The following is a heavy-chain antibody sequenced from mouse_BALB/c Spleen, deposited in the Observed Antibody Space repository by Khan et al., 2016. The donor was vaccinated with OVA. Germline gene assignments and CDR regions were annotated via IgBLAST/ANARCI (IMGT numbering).Heavy chain of an antibody. CDR3: ARAIYDGYPPFAY. J-gene: IGHJ3*01. CDR1: GYTFTRYW. Sequence: QVQLQQSGAELAKPGASVKMSCKASGYTFTRYWMHWVKQRPGQGLEWIGYINPSTGNTEYNNNSKDKATLTADKSSSTAYMQLSSLTSEDSEVYYCARAIYDGYPPFAYWGQGTLVTVSA. D-gene: IGHD2-3*01. V-gene: IGHV1-7*01. CDR2: INPSTGNT.